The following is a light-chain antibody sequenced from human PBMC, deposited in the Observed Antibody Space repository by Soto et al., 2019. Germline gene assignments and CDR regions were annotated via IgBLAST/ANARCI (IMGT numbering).Light chain of an antibody. Sequence: QSVLTQPPSASGTPGQRVTISCSVSSSNIGSNTVNWFQQLPGTAPKLLIYSNNQRPSGVPDRFSGSKSGTSASLAISGLQSEDEADSYCAAWDDFYVFGTGTKVTVL. CDR1: SSNIGSNT. CDR2: SNN. J-gene: IGLJ1*01. V-gene: IGLV1-44*01. CDR3: AAWDDFYV.